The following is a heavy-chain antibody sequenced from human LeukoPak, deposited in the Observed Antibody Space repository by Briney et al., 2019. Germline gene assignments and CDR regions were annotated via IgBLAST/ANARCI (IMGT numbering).Heavy chain of an antibody. CDR1: GGSISSYY. J-gene: IGHJ5*02. CDR2: IYTSGST. V-gene: IGHV4-4*07. CDR3: ARDSGTTGEVKFDP. Sequence: SETLSLTCTVSGGSISSYYWSWIRQPAGKGLEWIGRIYTSGSTDYNPSLKSRVTMSVDTSKNQFSLKLSSVTAVDTAVNYCARDSGTTGEVKFDPWGQGTLVTVSS. D-gene: IGHD3-10*01.